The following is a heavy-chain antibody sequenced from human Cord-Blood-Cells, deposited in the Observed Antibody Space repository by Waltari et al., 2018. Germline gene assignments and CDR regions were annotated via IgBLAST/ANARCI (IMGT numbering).Heavy chain of an antibody. CDR3: ARDVDGYNYNWFDP. V-gene: IGHV1-69*01. CDR2: IIPIFGTA. Sequence: QVQLVQSGAEVKKPRSSVQFSCKASVGTFSSYAISLVRQAPGQGLEWMGGIIPIFGTANYAQKFQGRVTINADESMSTAYMELSSLRSEDTAVYYCARDVDGYNYNWFDPWGQGT. J-gene: IGHJ5*02. CDR1: VGTFSSYA. D-gene: IGHD5-12*01.